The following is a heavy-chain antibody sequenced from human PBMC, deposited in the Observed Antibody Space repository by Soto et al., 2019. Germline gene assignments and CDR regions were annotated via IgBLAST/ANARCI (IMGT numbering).Heavy chain of an antibody. V-gene: IGHV1-58*01. CDR1: GFTFTSSA. J-gene: IGHJ6*03. D-gene: IGHD3-16*01. CDR2: IVVGSGNT. Sequence: ASVKVSCKASGFTFTSSAVQWVRQARGQRLEWIGWIVVGSGNTNYAQKFQERVTITRDMSTSTAYMELSSLRSEDTAVYYCAAGPNDYSPPDYYYYYMDVWGKGTTVTVSS. CDR3: AAGPNDYSPPDYYYYYMDV.